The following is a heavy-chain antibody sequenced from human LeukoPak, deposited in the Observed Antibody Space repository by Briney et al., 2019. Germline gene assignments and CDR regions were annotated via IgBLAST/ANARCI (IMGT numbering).Heavy chain of an antibody. V-gene: IGHV4-61*01. D-gene: IGHD3-22*01. CDR2: IYYSGST. CDR1: GGSVSSGSYY. Sequence: SETLSLTCTVSGGSVSSGSYYWSWIRQPPGKGLEWIGYIYYSGSTNYNPSLKSRVTISVDTSKDQFSLKLSSVTAADTAVYYCARGISITMIVVGMYYFDYWGQGTLSPSPQ. CDR3: ARGISITMIVVGMYYFDY. J-gene: IGHJ4*02.